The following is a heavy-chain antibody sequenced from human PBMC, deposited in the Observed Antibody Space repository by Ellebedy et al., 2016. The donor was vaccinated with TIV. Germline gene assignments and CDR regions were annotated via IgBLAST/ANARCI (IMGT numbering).Heavy chain of an antibody. D-gene: IGHD2-2*01. CDR1: GYTFTSYG. Sequence: AASVKVSCKTSGYTFTSYGISWVRPAPGQGLEWMGWISAYNGNTNYAQILPGRVTMPTDTFTSTAYMELTSMRSDHTAVYYCARYCNSTTCPNGFDPWGQGTLVTVSS. J-gene: IGHJ5*02. V-gene: IGHV1-18*04. CDR2: ISAYNGNT. CDR3: ARYCNSTTCPNGFDP.